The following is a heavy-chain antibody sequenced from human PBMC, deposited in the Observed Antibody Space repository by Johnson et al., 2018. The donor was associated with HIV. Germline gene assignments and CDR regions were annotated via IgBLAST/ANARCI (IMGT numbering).Heavy chain of an antibody. CDR2: ISYDGSNK. Sequence: QVQLVESGGGLVQPGGSLRLSCAASGFTFSSYAMHWVRQAPGKGLEWVAVISYDGSNKYYADSVKGRFTISRDNSKNTLYLQMNSLRAEDTAVYYCASTGYSSGWYWDAFDIWGQGTMVTVSS. J-gene: IGHJ3*02. CDR1: GFTFSSYA. CDR3: ASTGYSSGWYWDAFDI. V-gene: IGHV3-30-3*01. D-gene: IGHD6-19*01.